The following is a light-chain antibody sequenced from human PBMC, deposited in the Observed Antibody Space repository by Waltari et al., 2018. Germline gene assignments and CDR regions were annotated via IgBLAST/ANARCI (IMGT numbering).Light chain of an antibody. J-gene: IGLJ3*02. V-gene: IGLV2-18*02. CDR1: SSDFGNYNR. CDR2: DVT. Sequence: QSALTQPPSVSGSPGQSVTISCTATSSDFGNYNRVSWYQQSPGTAPKLMIYDVTNRPSGVPHRFSGSKSGNTASLTISGLPAEDEADYYCSSPTTSITWVFGGGTKLTVL. CDR3: SSPTTSITWV.